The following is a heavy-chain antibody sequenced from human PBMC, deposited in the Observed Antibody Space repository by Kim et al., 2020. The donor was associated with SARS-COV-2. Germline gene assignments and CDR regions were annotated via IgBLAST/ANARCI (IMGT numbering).Heavy chain of an antibody. CDR2: IRPSDGST. V-gene: IGHV1-46*01. J-gene: IGHJ5*01. CDR3: AKELCVEGKAFDS. Sequence: ASVKVSCKASGFPLTSHYIHWVRQAPGQGLEYMGLIRPSDGSTRYAQNFQGRVTMARDTSTNTAYMEVSSLRYEDTAVYYCAKELCVEGKAFDSWGQGTRVTVSS. D-gene: IGHD6-13*01. CDR1: GFPLTSHY.